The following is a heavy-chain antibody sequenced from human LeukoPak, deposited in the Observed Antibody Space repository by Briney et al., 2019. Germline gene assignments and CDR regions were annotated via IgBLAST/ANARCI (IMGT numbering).Heavy chain of an antibody. D-gene: IGHD3-10*01. V-gene: IGHV1-69*05. CDR2: IIPIFGTA. Sequence: SVKVSCKASGGTFSSYAISWVRQAPGQGLEWMGRIIPIFGTANYAQKFQGRVTITTDESTSTAYMELSSLRSENTAVYYCARDRELEAARYNWFDPWGQGTLVTVSS. CDR1: GGTFSSYA. CDR3: ARDRELEAARYNWFDP. J-gene: IGHJ5*02.